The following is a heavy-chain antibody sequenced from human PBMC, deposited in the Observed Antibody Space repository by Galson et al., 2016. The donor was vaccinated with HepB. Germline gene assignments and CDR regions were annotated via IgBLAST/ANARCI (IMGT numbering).Heavy chain of an antibody. D-gene: IGHD3-22*01. CDR1: GGSISSGYYY. CDR3: ARGRRDDRSGFFPDF. V-gene: IGHV4-31*03. CDR2: IYYSGST. Sequence: TLSLTCTVSGGSISSGYYYWSWIRQHPGKGLEWIGYIYYSGSTHYNPSLMSRLTISVDTSKNQFSLKLSSVSAADTAVYYCARGRRDDRSGFFPDFWGQGTLVTVSS. J-gene: IGHJ4*02.